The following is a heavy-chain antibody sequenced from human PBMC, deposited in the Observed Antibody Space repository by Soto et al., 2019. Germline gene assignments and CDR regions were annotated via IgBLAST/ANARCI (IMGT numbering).Heavy chain of an antibody. J-gene: IGHJ6*02. Sequence: PGGSLRLSCAASGFTFSSYGMHWVRQAPGKGLEWVAVISYDGSNKYYADSVKGRFTISRDNSKNTLYLQMNSLRAEDTAVYYCAKTSKQQLVHYYYYYYGMDVWGQGTTVTVSS. CDR1: GFTFSSYG. V-gene: IGHV3-30*18. CDR3: AKTSKQQLVHYYYYYYGMDV. CDR2: ISYDGSNK. D-gene: IGHD6-13*01.